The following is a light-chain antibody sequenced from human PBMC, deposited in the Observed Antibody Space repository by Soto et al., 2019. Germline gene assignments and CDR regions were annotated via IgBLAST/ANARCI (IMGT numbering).Light chain of an antibody. J-gene: IGKJ2*01. CDR1: ENIVNF. CDR3: QQSYNLPHT. Sequence: DIQMTQSPSSLSAILGDRVTITCRASENIVNFLNWYQQRPGRAPRPLIYGASSLQYGVPSRFSGRGSGTDFTLTIRDLQTEDFATYFCQQSYNLPHTFGQGTKLEVE. V-gene: IGKV1-39*01. CDR2: GAS.